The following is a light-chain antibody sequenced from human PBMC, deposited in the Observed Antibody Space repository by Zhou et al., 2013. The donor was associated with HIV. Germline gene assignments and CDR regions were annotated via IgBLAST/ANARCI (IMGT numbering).Light chain of an antibody. CDR2: GAS. CDR1: QSVGSS. CDR3: QQYNNWPRT. V-gene: IGKV3-15*01. Sequence: EIVMTQSPATLSVSPGERATLSCRASQSVGSSLAWYQQKPGQAPRLLIYGASTRATGIPATFSGSGSGTEFTLTISSLQSEDFAVYYCQQYNNWPRTFGQGTRLEIK. J-gene: IGKJ5*01.